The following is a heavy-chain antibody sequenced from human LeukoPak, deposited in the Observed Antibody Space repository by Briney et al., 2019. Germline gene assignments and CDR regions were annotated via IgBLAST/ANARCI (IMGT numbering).Heavy chain of an antibody. CDR1: GFTFDDYA. V-gene: IGHV3-9*01. J-gene: IGHJ4*02. CDR2: ISWNSGSI. D-gene: IGHD3-10*01. Sequence: PGGSLRLSCAASGFTFDDYAMHWVRQAPGKGLEWVSGISWNSGSIGYADSVKGRFTISRDSAKNSLYLQMNSLRAEDTAVYYCARDYVLLWFGEFRGFDYWGQGTLVTVSS. CDR3: ARDYVLLWFGEFRGFDY.